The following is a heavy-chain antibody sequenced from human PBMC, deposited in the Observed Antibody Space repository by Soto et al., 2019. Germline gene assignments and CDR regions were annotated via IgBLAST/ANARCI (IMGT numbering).Heavy chain of an antibody. Sequence: QITLKESGHTLVKPTQTLTLTCTFSGFSLSTSGVGVGWIRQPPGKALEWLALIYWDDDKRYSPSLKSRLTITKVTSKNQVVLTMTNMDPVDTATYYCAHLRTYYYGMDVWGQGTTVTVSS. V-gene: IGHV2-5*02. CDR1: GFSLSTSGVG. J-gene: IGHJ6*02. CDR2: IYWDDDK. CDR3: AHLRTYYYGMDV.